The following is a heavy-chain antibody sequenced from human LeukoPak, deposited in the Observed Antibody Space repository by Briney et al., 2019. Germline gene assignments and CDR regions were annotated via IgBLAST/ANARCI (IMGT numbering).Heavy chain of an antibody. V-gene: IGHV3-23*01. Sequence: GGSLRLSCAASGFTFSSYAMSWVRQAPGKGLEWVSAISGSGGGTYYADSVKGRFTISRDNSKNTLYLQMNSLRAEDTAVYYCARDRDYYYGMDVWGQGTTVTVSS. CDR1: GFTFSSYA. CDR3: ARDRDYYYGMDV. CDR2: ISGSGGGT. D-gene: IGHD3-10*01. J-gene: IGHJ6*02.